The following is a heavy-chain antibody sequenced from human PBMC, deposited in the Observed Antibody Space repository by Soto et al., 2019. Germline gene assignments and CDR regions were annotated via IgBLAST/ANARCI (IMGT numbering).Heavy chain of an antibody. Sequence: QVQLVQSGAEVKKPGSSVKVSCKASGGTFSSYAISWVRQAPGQGLDWLGGIIPIFGTANYAQKFQGRVTITADESTSTAYMELSSLRSEDTAVYYCARENNDYGDYDAFDIWGQGPMATVSS. J-gene: IGHJ3*02. CDR3: ARENNDYGDYDAFDI. CDR2: IIPIFGTA. V-gene: IGHV1-69*01. D-gene: IGHD4-17*01. CDR1: GGTFSSYA.